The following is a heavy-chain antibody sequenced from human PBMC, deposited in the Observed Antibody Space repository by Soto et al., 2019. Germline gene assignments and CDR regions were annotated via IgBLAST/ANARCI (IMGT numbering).Heavy chain of an antibody. J-gene: IGHJ4*02. CDR3: ARAPKVSGSSQTRPDF. V-gene: IGHV4-31*03. CDR2: IYYSGST. Sequence: SDTLSLTCTVSGGSISSGGYYWSWIRQHPGKGLEWIGYIYYSGSTYYNPSLKSRVTISVDTSKKQFSLNLASVSAADTAVYYCARAPKVSGSSQTRPDFWGQGTLVTVSS. D-gene: IGHD6-6*01. CDR1: GGSISSGGYY.